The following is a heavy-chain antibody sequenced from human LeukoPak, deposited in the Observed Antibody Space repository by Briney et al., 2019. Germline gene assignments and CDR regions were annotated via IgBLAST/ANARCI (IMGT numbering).Heavy chain of an antibody. Sequence: SETLSLTCAVYGGSFSGYYWSWIRQPPGKGLEWIGEINHSGSTNYNPSLKSRVTISVDTSKNQFSLKLSSVTAADTAVYYCARGIDSSGWSSYYYYGMDVWGQGPTVTVSS. CDR2: INHSGST. D-gene: IGHD6-19*01. CDR3: ARGIDSSGWSSYYYYGMDV. CDR1: GGSFSGYY. J-gene: IGHJ6*02. V-gene: IGHV4-34*01.